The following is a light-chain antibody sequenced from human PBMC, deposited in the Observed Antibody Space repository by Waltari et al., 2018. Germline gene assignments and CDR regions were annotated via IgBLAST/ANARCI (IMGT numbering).Light chain of an antibody. CDR2: GSS. Sequence: QSVLTQPPSVSGAPGQRVPIACHGSGSNIRSGHDVPWYPQLPRAAPKRLLSGSSTRPLGVPDRFFGSTSGTSASLAITGLQAEDEADYYCQSYDTSLSVVFGGGTKLTVL. CDR1: GSNIRSGHD. V-gene: IGLV1-40*01. CDR3: QSYDTSLSVV. J-gene: IGLJ3*02.